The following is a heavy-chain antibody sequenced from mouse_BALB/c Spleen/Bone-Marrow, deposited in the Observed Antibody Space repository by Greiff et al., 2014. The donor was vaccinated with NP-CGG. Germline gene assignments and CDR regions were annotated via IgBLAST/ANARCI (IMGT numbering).Heavy chain of an antibody. D-gene: IGHD2-4*01. CDR2: IDPANGNT. CDR1: GFNIKDTY. Sequence: EVKLMESGAELVKPGASVKLSCTASGFNIKDTYMHWVKQRPEQGLEWIGRIDPANGNTKYDPKFQGKATITAGTSSNTAYLQLSSLTTEDTAVYYCARYDYGVYFDYWGQGTTLTVSS. V-gene: IGHV14-3*02. CDR3: ARYDYGVYFDY. J-gene: IGHJ2*01.